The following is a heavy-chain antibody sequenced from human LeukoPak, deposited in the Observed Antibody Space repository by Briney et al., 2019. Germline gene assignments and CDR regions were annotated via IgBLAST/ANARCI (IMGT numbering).Heavy chain of an antibody. CDR2: INAGNGNT. D-gene: IGHD3-22*01. CDR3: ARGREVVVITTAFDY. CDR1: GYTFTSYA. J-gene: IGHJ4*02. V-gene: IGHV1-3*01. Sequence: ASVKVSCKASGYTFTSYAMHWVRQAPGQRLEWMGWINAGNGNTKYSQKFQGRVTMTRDTSTSTVYMELSSLRSEDTAVYYCARGREVVVITTAFDYWGQGTLVTVSS.